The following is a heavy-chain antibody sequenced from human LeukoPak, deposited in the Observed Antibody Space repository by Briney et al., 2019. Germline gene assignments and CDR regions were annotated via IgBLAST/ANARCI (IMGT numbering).Heavy chain of an antibody. V-gene: IGHV4-61*02. Sequence: PSQTLSLTCTISGGSINSDLYYWAWIRQPAGKRLEWIGRIYTNGWTDYNPSLKSRVTISVDTSKNQFSPKLSFVTAADTAFYYCARGSGWNSFDPWGQGTLVTVSS. CDR1: GGSINSDLYY. CDR3: ARGSGWNSFDP. D-gene: IGHD6-19*01. J-gene: IGHJ5*02. CDR2: IYTNGWT.